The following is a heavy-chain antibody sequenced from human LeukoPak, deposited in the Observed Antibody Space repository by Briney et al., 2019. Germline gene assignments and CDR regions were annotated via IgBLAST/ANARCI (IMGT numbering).Heavy chain of an antibody. J-gene: IGHJ3*02. Sequence: ASVKVSCKASGYTFTGYYMHWVRQAPGQGLEWMGWINPNSGGTNYAQKFQGRVTMTRDTSISTAYIELSRLRSDDTAVYYCARAAHYYDSSGYYFRAFDIWGQGTMVTVSS. D-gene: IGHD3-22*01. CDR2: INPNSGGT. CDR1: GYTFTGYY. V-gene: IGHV1-2*02. CDR3: ARAAHYYDSSGYYFRAFDI.